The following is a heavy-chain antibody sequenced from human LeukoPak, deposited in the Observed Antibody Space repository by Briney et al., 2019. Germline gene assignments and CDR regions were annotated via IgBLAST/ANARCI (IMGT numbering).Heavy chain of an antibody. J-gene: IGHJ6*02. Sequence: PSETLSLTCAVYGGSFSGYYWSWIRQPPGKGLEWIGEINHSGSTNYNPSLKSRVTISVDTSKNQFSLKLSSVTAADTAVYYCARGGIPDDYSNYYYYYGMDVWGQGTTVTVSS. V-gene: IGHV4-34*01. CDR3: ARGGIPDDYSNYYYYYGMDV. CDR2: INHSGST. D-gene: IGHD4-4*01. CDR1: GGSFSGYY.